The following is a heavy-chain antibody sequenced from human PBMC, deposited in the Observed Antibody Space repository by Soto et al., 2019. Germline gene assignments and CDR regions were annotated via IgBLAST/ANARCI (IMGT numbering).Heavy chain of an antibody. Sequence: QVQLVQSGAEVKKPGASVKVSCKASGYTFTSYAISWVRQAPGQGLEWMGWISAYNGNTNDAQKLQGRVTMTTDTSKSTAYMELRGLRSDATAVYYCARDAAAGLKDYWGQGTLVTVSS. CDR3: ARDAAAGLKDY. CDR1: GYTFTSYA. D-gene: IGHD6-13*01. J-gene: IGHJ4*02. V-gene: IGHV1-18*01. CDR2: ISAYNGNT.